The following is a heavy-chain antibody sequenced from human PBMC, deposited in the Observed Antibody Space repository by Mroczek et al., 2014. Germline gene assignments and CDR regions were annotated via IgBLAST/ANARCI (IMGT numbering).Heavy chain of an antibody. CDR3: ARVDSQGDSSGYFDY. V-gene: IGHV4-34*01. J-gene: IGHJ4*02. D-gene: IGHD3-22*01. Sequence: QVQLQQWGAGLLKPSETLSLTCAVYGGSFSGYYWSWIRQPPGKGLEWIGEINHSGSTNYNPSLKSRVTISVDTSKNQFSLKLSSVTAADTAVYYCARVDSQGDSSGYFDYWGQGTLVTVSS. CDR2: INHSGST. CDR1: GGSFSGYY.